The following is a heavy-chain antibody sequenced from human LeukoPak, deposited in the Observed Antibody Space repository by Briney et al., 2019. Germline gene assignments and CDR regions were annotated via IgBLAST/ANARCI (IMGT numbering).Heavy chain of an antibody. CDR2: INSDGSST. V-gene: IGHV3-74*01. CDR3: VGEYYFDY. J-gene: IGHJ4*02. CDR1: GFTFSSYS. Sequence: GGSLRLSYAASGFTFSSYSMNWVRQAPGKGLVWVSRINSDGSSTSYADSVKGRFTISRDNAKNTLYLQMNSLRAEDTAVYYCVGEYYFDYWGQGTLVTVSS. D-gene: IGHD3-16*01.